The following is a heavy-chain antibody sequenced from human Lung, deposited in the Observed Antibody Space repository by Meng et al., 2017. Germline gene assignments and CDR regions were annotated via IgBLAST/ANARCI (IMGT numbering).Heavy chain of an antibody. J-gene: IGHJ4*02. CDR2: INHSGST. Sequence: QGQLPQGGAGTFNRSETLSLTCVVSGVSFSDYYWSWIRQPPGKGLEWIGEINHSGSTNYNPSLESRATISVDTSQNNLSLKLSSVTAADSAVYYCARGPTTMAHDFDYWGQGTLVTVSS. CDR1: GVSFSDYY. V-gene: IGHV4-34*01. CDR3: ARGPTTMAHDFDY. D-gene: IGHD4-11*01.